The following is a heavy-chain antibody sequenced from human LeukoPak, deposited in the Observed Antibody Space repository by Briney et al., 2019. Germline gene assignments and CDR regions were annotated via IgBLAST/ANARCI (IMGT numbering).Heavy chain of an antibody. V-gene: IGHV3-66*01. D-gene: IGHD3-22*01. CDR1: GFTVSSNY. J-gene: IGHJ4*02. CDR3: ARGRAVGDSSGYYRYFDY. Sequence: PGGSLRLSCAASGFTVSSNYMSWVRQAPGKGLEWVSVIYSSNSTYYADSVKGRFTISRDNSKNTLFLQMNSLRAEDTAVYYCARGRAVGDSSGYYRYFDYWGQGTLVTVSS. CDR2: IYSSNST.